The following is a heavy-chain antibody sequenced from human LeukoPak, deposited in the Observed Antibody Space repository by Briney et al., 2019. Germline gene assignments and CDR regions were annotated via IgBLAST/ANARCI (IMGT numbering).Heavy chain of an antibody. V-gene: IGHV3-74*01. CDR1: GFTFSNYW. CDR3: LRDLNWSLDQ. J-gene: IGHJ4*02. CDR2: IKSDGITI. Sequence: PGGSLRLSCVASGFTFSNYWMHWVRQVPGKGLVWVSRIKSDGITITYADSVKGRFTISRDNAKNTLYLQMNSLRAEDTAVYYCLRDLNWSLDQWGQGTLVTVSS. D-gene: IGHD1-20*01.